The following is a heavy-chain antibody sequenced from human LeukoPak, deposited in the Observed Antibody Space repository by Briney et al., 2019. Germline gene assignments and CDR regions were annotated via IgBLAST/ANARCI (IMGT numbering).Heavy chain of an antibody. CDR1: GFTFSSYE. CDR2: ISSNGSTI. J-gene: IGHJ4*02. Sequence: GGSLRLSCAASGFTFSSYEMNWVRQAPGKGLEWVSYISSNGSTIYYADSVKGRFTISRDNAKNSLYLQMNSLRAEDTAVYYCAKARIAAAGRSSPAYYFDYWGQGTLVTVSS. CDR3: AKARIAAAGRSSPAYYFDY. V-gene: IGHV3-48*03. D-gene: IGHD6-13*01.